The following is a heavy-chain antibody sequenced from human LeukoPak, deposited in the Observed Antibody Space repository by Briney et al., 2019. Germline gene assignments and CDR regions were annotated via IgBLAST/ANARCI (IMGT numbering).Heavy chain of an antibody. J-gene: IGHJ4*02. Sequence: SETLSLTCTVSGGSISSGSYYWSWIRQPAGKGLEWIGRIYTSGSINYNPSLKSRVTISVDTSKNQFSLKLSSVTAADTAVYYWARDLVYWGQGTLVTVSS. CDR3: ARDLVY. D-gene: IGHD1-26*01. CDR2: IYTSGSI. CDR1: GGSISSGSYY. V-gene: IGHV4-61*02.